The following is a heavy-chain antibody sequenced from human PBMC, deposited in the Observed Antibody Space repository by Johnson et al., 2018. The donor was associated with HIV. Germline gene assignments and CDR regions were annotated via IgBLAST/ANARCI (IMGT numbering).Heavy chain of an antibody. V-gene: IGHV3-20*04. CDR3: ARDRGWGFIDAFDI. CDR1: GFTFDDYG. Sequence: VQLVESGGGVVRPEGSLRLSCAASGFTFDDYGMSWVRQAPGKGLEWVSGIDWNGGNSGYADSVKGRFTISRANAKNSLYLQMNSLRAEDTALYYCARDRGWGFIDAFDIWGQGTMVSVSS. CDR2: IDWNGGNS. D-gene: IGHD3-16*02. J-gene: IGHJ3*02.